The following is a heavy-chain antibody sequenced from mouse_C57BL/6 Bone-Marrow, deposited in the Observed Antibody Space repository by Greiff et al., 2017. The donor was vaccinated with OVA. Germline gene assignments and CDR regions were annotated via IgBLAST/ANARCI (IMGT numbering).Heavy chain of an antibody. CDR3: ASCIWLRREAWFAY. Sequence: DVHLVESGPGLVKPSQSLSLTCSVTGYSITSGYYWNWIRQFPGNKLEWMGYISYDGSNNYNPSLKNRISITRDTSKNQFFLKLNSVTTEDTATYYCASCIWLRREAWFAYWGQGTLVTVSA. CDR1: GYSITSGYY. CDR2: ISYDGSN. D-gene: IGHD2-2*01. V-gene: IGHV3-6*01. J-gene: IGHJ3*01.